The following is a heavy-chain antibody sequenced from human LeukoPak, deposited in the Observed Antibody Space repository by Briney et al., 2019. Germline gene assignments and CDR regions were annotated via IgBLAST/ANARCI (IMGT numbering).Heavy chain of an antibody. D-gene: IGHD5-24*01. CDR1: GYTFTSYA. V-gene: IGHV1-18*01. J-gene: IGHJ4*02. Sequence: ASVKVSCKASGYTFTSYAMHWVRQAPGQRLEWMGWISGYNGNTNYAQKLQGRVTMTTDTSTSTAYMELRSLRSDDTAVYYCARGGPEMATMNYWGQGTLVTVSS. CDR3: ARGGPEMATMNY. CDR2: ISGYNGNT.